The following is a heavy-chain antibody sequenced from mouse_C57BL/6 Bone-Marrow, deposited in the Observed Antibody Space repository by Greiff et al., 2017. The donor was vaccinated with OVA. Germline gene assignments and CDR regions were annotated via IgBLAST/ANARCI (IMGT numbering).Heavy chain of an antibody. CDR1: GFNIKDDY. V-gene: IGHV14-4*01. CDR2: IDPENGDT. J-gene: IGHJ3*01. CDR3: TTWLLRAY. D-gene: IGHD2-3*01. Sequence: EVQLKESGAELVRPGASVKLSCTASGFNIKDDYMHWVKQRPEQGLEWIGWIDPENGDTEYASKFQGKATITADTSSNTAYLQLSSLTSEDTAVYYCTTWLLRAYWGQGTLVTVSA.